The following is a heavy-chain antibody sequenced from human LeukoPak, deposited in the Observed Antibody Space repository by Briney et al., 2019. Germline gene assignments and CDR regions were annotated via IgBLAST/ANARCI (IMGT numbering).Heavy chain of an antibody. Sequence: GASVKVSCKASGYTFTSYYMHWVRQAPGQGLEWMGIINPSGGSTSYAQKFQGRVTMTRDMSTSIVYMELSSLRSEDTAVYYCARDSPKGMDVWGKGTTVTVSS. V-gene: IGHV1-46*01. J-gene: IGHJ6*04. CDR1: GYTFTSYY. CDR2: INPSGGST. CDR3: ARDSPKGMDV.